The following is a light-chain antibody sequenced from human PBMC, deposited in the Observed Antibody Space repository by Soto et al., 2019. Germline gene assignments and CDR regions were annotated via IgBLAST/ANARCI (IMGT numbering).Light chain of an antibody. CDR1: KFINHY. CDR3: QQSYSDWT. Sequence: DVHLTQSPSSLSASVGDRVTITCRASKFINHYLNWYQQRPGEAPKALIYEGSTLQSGVPSRFSGGGSGTDFTLTISSLQPEDVATYFCQQSYSDWTFGPGTKVEIK. V-gene: IGKV1-39*01. CDR2: EGS. J-gene: IGKJ1*01.